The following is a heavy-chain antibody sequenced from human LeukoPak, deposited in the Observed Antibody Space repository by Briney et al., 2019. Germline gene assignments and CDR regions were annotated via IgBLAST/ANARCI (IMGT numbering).Heavy chain of an antibody. Sequence: GGSLRLSCAASGFTFSSHSMNWVRQAPGKGLEWVSYISSSSSTIYYADSVKGRFTISRDNAKNSLYLQMNSLRAEDTAVYYCARAGYSSGWYYFDYWGQGTLVTVSS. CDR1: GFTFSSHS. J-gene: IGHJ4*02. CDR3: ARAGYSSGWYYFDY. CDR2: ISSSSSTI. D-gene: IGHD6-19*01. V-gene: IGHV3-48*01.